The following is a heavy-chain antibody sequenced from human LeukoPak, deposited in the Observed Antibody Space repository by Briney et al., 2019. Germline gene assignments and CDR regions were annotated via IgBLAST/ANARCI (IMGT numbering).Heavy chain of an antibody. Sequence: MTSETLSLTCAVYGGSFSGYYWSWIRQPPGKGLEWIGEINHSGSTNYNPSLKSRVTISVDTSKNQFSLKLSSVTAADTAVYYCARAPYQHNFDYWGQGTLVTVSS. CDR3: ARAPYQHNFDY. J-gene: IGHJ4*02. D-gene: IGHD2-2*01. CDR1: GGSFSGYY. CDR2: INHSGST. V-gene: IGHV4-34*01.